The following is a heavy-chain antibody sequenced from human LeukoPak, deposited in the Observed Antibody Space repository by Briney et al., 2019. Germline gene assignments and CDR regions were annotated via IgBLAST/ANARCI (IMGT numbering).Heavy chain of an antibody. Sequence: GASVKLSCNSSGYTCTGYYIHWVRQTPGQGLEWMGWINPNSGGTNYAQKFRGRLTITRDMSTSTVYMELSSLRSEDTAVYYCARGSRPVYNLLTGKRYFDCWGQGTLLTVSS. J-gene: IGHJ4*02. D-gene: IGHD3-9*01. V-gene: IGHV1-2*02. CDR2: INPNSGGT. CDR1: GYTCTGYY. CDR3: ARGSRPVYNLLTGKRYFDC.